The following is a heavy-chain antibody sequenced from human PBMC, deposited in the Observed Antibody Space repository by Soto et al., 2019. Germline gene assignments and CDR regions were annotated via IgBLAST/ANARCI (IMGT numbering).Heavy chain of an antibody. Sequence: PGGSLRLSCAASGFTFSSYAMSWVRQAPGKGLEWVSAISGSGGSTYYADSVKGRFTISRDNSKNTLYLQMNSLRAEDTAVYYCAKVPNYYDSSGLSDYWGQGTLVTVSS. D-gene: IGHD3-22*01. CDR2: ISGSGGST. CDR1: GFTFSSYA. V-gene: IGHV3-23*01. CDR3: AKVPNYYDSSGLSDY. J-gene: IGHJ4*02.